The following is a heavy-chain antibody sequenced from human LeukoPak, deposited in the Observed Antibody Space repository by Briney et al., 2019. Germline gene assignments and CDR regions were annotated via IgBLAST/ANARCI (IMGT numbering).Heavy chain of an antibody. J-gene: IGHJ6*03. CDR3: ASHGTAPYYYHYYMDV. D-gene: IGHD1-14*01. CDR2: IYYSGST. CDR1: GGSISGSSYY. V-gene: IGHV4-39*01. Sequence: SETLSLTCTVSGGSISGSSYYWGWIRQPPGKGLEWIGSIYYSGSTYYNPSLKSRVTISVDTSKNQFSLKLSSVTAADTAVYYCASHGTAPYYYHYYMDVWGKGTTVTVSS.